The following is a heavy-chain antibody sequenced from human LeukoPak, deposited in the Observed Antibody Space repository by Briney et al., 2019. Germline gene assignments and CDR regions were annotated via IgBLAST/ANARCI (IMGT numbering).Heavy chain of an antibody. Sequence: SETLSLTCTVSGGSISSYYRSWIRQPPGKGLEWIGYMYYSGSTDYNPSFKSRVIISVDTSKNQLSLKLSSVTAADTAVYYCARGVPFHYDSSGYTLWYFDLWGRGTLVTVSS. V-gene: IGHV4-59*01. CDR2: MYYSGST. CDR3: ARGVPFHYDSSGYTLWYFDL. D-gene: IGHD3-22*01. J-gene: IGHJ2*01. CDR1: GGSISSYY.